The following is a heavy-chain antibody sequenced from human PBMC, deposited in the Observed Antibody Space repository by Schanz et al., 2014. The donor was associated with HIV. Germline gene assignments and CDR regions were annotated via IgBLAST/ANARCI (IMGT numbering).Heavy chain of an antibody. J-gene: IGHJ4*02. D-gene: IGHD2-21*02. CDR2: IKTSGGTT. CDR3: ARTYTGDWSTGAD. CDR1: GGTFDTNA. Sequence: VPLVQSGSEVKKPGSSVKVSCKAFGGTFDTNAVSWVRQAPGQGLEWMGMIKTSGGTTTYAQKFQGRVTLTRDTTATTVYMDLSSLRSEDTAVYYCARTYTGDWSTGADWGQGTLVTVSS. V-gene: IGHV1-46*02.